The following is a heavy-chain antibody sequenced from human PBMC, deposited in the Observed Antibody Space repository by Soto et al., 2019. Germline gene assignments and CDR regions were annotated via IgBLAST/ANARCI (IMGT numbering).Heavy chain of an antibody. D-gene: IGHD3-22*01. CDR1: GGSFSGYY. Sequence: SETLSLTCAVYGGSFSGYYWSWIRQPPGKGLEWIGEINHSGSTNYNPSLKSRVTISVDTSKNQFSLKLSSVTAADTAVYYCARGENYDSSGYYYDYDYWGQGTLVTVSS. V-gene: IGHV4-34*01. CDR2: INHSGST. CDR3: ARGENYDSSGYYYDYDY. J-gene: IGHJ4*02.